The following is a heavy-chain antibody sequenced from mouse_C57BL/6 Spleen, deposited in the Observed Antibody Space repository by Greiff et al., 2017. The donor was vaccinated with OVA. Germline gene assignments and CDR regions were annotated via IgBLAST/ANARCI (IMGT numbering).Heavy chain of an antibody. J-gene: IGHJ4*01. CDR3: ARCDYDGDVGYAMED. CDR1: GYSFTSYW. Sequence: VQLQQPGPELVKPGASVKLSCKASGYSFTSYWMHWVKQRPEQGLEWIGMINPNSGSTNYNEKFKSKATLTVDKSSSTAYMQLSSLTSEDSAVYYCARCDYDGDVGYAMEDWGKGTTVTVSS. CDR2: INPNSGST. D-gene: IGHD2-3*01. V-gene: IGHV1-64*01.